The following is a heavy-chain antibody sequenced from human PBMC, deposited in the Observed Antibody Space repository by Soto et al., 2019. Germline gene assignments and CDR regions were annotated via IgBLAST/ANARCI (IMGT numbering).Heavy chain of an antibody. Sequence: SETLSLTCTVSGGSISSGGYYWSWIRQHPGKGLEWIGYIYYSGSTYYNPSLKSRVTISVVTSKNQFSLKLSSVTAADTAVYYCAKDSGYNYGYFRWFDPWGQGTLVTVSS. CDR1: GGSISSGGYY. J-gene: IGHJ5*02. CDR3: AKDSGYNYGYFRWFDP. CDR2: IYYSGST. V-gene: IGHV4-31*03. D-gene: IGHD5-18*01.